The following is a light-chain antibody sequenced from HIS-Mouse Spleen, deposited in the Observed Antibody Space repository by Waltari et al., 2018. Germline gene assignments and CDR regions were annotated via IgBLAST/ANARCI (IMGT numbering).Light chain of an antibody. J-gene: IGLJ2*01. Sequence: SYELTQPPSVSVSPGQTARITCPVDAFPKKYAYWYQQKSGQAPVLVIDEDSKRPSGIPERFSGSSSGTMATLTISGAQVEDEADYYCYSTDSSGNHRVFGGGTKLTVL. CDR1: AFPKKY. CDR3: YSTDSSGNHRV. CDR2: EDS. V-gene: IGLV3-10*01.